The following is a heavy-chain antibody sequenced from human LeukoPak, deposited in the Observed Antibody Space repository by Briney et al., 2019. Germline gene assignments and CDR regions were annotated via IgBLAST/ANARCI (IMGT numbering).Heavy chain of an antibody. D-gene: IGHD1-26*01. CDR2: IYYSGST. CDR1: GGSFSDYY. Sequence: SETLSLTCAVYGGSFSDYYWSWIRQPPGKGLEWIGYIYYSGSTNYNPSLKSRVTISVDTSKNQFSLKLSSVTAADTAVYYCAREGGAGYYYYYMDVWGKGTTVTVSS. CDR3: AREGGAGYYYYYMDV. J-gene: IGHJ6*03. V-gene: IGHV4-59*01.